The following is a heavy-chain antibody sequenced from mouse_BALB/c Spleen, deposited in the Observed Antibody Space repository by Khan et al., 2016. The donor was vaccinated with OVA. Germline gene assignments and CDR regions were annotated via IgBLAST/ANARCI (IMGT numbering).Heavy chain of an antibody. Sequence: EVQLLETGGGLVQPGGSRKLSCAAPGFTFSRFGMHWVRQAPEKGLEWVAYISSGSSTIYYADTVKGRFTISRDNPKNTLFLQMTSLRSDDTAMYYCARDSNFDYWGQGTTLTVSS. V-gene: IGHV5-17*02. J-gene: IGHJ2*01. CDR1: GFTFSRFG. CDR2: ISSGSSTI. CDR3: ARDSNFDY.